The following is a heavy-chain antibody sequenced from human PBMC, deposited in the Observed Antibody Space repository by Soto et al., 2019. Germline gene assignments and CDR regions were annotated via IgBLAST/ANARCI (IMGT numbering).Heavy chain of an antibody. CDR3: AREGTLSMGALDY. D-gene: IGHD1-1*01. Sequence: KPSETLSLTCTVSGGSISSGGYYWSWIRQHPGKGLEWIGYIYYSGSTYYNPSLKSRVTISVDTSKNQFSLKLSSVTAADTAVYYCAREGTLSMGALDYWGQGTLVTVSS. CDR1: GGSISSGGYY. J-gene: IGHJ4*02. CDR2: IYYSGST. V-gene: IGHV4-31*03.